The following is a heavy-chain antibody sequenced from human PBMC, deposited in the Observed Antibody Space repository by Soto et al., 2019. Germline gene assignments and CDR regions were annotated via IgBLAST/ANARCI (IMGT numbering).Heavy chain of an antibody. D-gene: IGHD3-16*02. CDR3: ARSIGSGGVIGGFDY. V-gene: IGHV1-69*01. Sequence: QVQLVQSGVEVKKPGSAVKVSCKASGGTFTNYAMNWVRQAPGQGLEWMGGIITIFDSPTYAQKFQGRLTITVDDSTSTAYIELSSLRSEDTAVYYCARSIGSGGVIGGFDYWGQGTLVTVSS. CDR1: GGTFTNYA. CDR2: IITIFDSP. J-gene: IGHJ4*02.